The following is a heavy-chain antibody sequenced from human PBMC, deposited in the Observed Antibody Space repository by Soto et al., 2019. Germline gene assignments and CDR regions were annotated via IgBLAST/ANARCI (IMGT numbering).Heavy chain of an antibody. D-gene: IGHD6-13*01. CDR2: ISYDGSNK. CDR1: GFPFINFA. CDR3: AKDLHYSSSWYYFDY. J-gene: IGHJ4*02. V-gene: IGHV3-30*18. Sequence: GGSLRLSCAASGFPFINFAMSWVRQAPGKALEWVAVISYDGSNKYSADSVKGRFAISRDNPKNTLYLQMNSLRAEDTAVYYCAKDLHYSSSWYYFDYWGQGTLVTVSS.